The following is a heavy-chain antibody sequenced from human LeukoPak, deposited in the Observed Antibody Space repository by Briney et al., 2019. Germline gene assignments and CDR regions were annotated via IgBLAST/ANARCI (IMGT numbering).Heavy chain of an antibody. Sequence: PGGSLRLSCAASGFTFSSYGMHWVRQAPGKGLEWVAFIRYDGSNKYYADSVKGRFTISRDNSKNTLYLQTNSLRAEDTAVYYCAKGITIFGVVIRYYYYMDVWGKGTTVTVSS. V-gene: IGHV3-30*02. CDR1: GFTFSSYG. J-gene: IGHJ6*03. CDR3: AKGITIFGVVIRYYYYMDV. D-gene: IGHD3-3*01. CDR2: IRYDGSNK.